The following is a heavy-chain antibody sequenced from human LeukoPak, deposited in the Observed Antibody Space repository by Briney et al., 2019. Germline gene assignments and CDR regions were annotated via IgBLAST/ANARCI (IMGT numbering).Heavy chain of an antibody. CDR1: GLTFRLYS. V-gene: IGHV3-48*02. CDR2: IRSTDGAI. CDR3: ARDRDWAFDY. J-gene: IGHJ4*02. Sequence: TGGSLRLSCAASGLTFRLYSMNWVRQAPGKGLEWLSYIRSTDGAIAYADSVKGRFTVSRDDAKNSLYLQMNSLRDEDTAVYYCARDRDWAFDYWGQGTLITVSS. D-gene: IGHD3-9*01.